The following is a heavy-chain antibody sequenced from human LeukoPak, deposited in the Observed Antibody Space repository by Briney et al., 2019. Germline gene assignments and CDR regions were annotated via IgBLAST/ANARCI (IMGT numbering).Heavy chain of an antibody. CDR2: ISSSSSYI. Sequence: GGSLRLSCAASGFTFNIYAMNWVRQAPGTGLEWVSSISSSSSYIDYADSVKGRFTISRDNAKNSLYLQMNSLRAEDTAVYYCARGYSGSYYPYFDYWGQGTLVTVSS. CDR1: GFTFNIYA. CDR3: ARGYSGSYYPYFDY. J-gene: IGHJ4*02. V-gene: IGHV3-21*06. D-gene: IGHD1-26*01.